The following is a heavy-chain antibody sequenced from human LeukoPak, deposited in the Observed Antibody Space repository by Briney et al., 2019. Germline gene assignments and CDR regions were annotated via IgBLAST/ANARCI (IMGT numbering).Heavy chain of an antibody. CDR2: IYYSGST. J-gene: IGHJ4*02. CDR1: GGSISTYY. Sequence: SETLSLTCTVSGGSISTYYWSWIRQPPGKGLEWIGYIYYSGSTNYNPSLKSRVTISVDTSKNQFSLKLISVTAADTAVYYCARGATSLSYFDSRGQGTLVTVSS. CDR3: ARGATSLSYFDS. V-gene: IGHV4-59*01. D-gene: IGHD2/OR15-2a*01.